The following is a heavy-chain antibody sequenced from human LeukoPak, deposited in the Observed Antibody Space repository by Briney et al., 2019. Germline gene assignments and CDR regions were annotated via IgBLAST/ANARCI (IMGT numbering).Heavy chain of an antibody. CDR2: INPSGDST. Sequence: ASVNVSCTASEYIFTTDYIHWVRQAPGQGLEWMGTINPSGDSTTYAQNFQGRVTMTRDTSTSTVYMELSSLTSEDTAVYYCARDFLTGAGTFDYWGQGTLVTVSS. J-gene: IGHJ4*02. CDR3: ARDFLTGAGTFDY. V-gene: IGHV1-46*01. CDR1: EYIFTTDY. D-gene: IGHD3-9*01.